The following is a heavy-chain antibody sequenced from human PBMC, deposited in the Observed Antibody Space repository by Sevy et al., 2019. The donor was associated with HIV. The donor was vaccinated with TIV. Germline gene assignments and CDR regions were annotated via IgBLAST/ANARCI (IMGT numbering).Heavy chain of an antibody. CDR3: ARDNGDYFLSTSVFDY. CDR1: GFTFSSYS. D-gene: IGHD4-17*01. CDR2: ISSGFSTI. Sequence: GGSLRLSCAASGFTFSSYSMNWVRQAPGKGLEWVSYISSGFSTIHYPDSVKGRFTISRDNAKNSLYLQMNRLRAEDTAVYYCARDNGDYFLSTSVFDYWGQGTLVTVSS. J-gene: IGHJ4*02. V-gene: IGHV3-48*01.